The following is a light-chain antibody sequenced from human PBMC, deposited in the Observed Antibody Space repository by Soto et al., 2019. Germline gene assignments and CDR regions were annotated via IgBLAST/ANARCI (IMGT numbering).Light chain of an antibody. Sequence: QSALTQPPSASGSPGQSVTISCTGTSSDVGGDDYVSWYQQHPGKAPKLLIYEVNKRPSGVPDRISGSKSGNTASLTVSGLQDEDEDDYYCSSYAGNTNVVFGGGTKLTVL. J-gene: IGLJ2*01. V-gene: IGLV2-8*01. CDR2: EVN. CDR3: SSYAGNTNVV. CDR1: SSDVGGDDY.